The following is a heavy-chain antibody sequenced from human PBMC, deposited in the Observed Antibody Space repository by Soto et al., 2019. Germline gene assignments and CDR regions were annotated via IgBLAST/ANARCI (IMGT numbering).Heavy chain of an antibody. J-gene: IGHJ6*02. CDR1: GFTFSSYG. CDR3: AKDLSSSLYYYGRDV. V-gene: IGHV3-30*18. D-gene: IGHD6-6*01. CDR2: ISYDGSNK. Sequence: QVQLVESGGGVVQPGRSLRLSCAASGFTFSSYGMHWVRQAPGKGLEWVAVISYDGSNKYYADSVKGRFTISRDNSKNTLYLQMNSLRAEDTAVYYCAKDLSSSLYYYGRDVWVQGTTVTVSS.